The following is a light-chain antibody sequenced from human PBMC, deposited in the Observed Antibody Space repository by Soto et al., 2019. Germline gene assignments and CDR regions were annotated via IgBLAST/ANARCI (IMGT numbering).Light chain of an antibody. Sequence: DIQMTQSPSSLSASVGDRVAITCRASQSISTYLNWYEQKPGKAPKLLIYASSTLQSGVPSRFSGSGSGTDFTLTISSLQPEDCALFYCQQSYSTPYPFGQGTRLEIK. J-gene: IGKJ2*01. CDR3: QQSYSTPYP. V-gene: IGKV1-39*01. CDR2: ASS. CDR1: QSISTY.